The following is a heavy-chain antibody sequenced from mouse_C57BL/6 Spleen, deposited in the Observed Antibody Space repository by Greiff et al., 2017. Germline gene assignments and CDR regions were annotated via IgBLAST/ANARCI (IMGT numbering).Heavy chain of an antibody. Sequence: EVKVVESGGDLVKPGGSLKLSCAASGFTFSSYGMSWVRQTPDKRLEWVATISSGGSYTYYPDSVKGRFTISRDNAKNTLYLQMSSLKSEDTAMYYCARQGGSIYYAMDYWGQGTSVTVSS. CDR3: ARQGGSIYYAMDY. V-gene: IGHV5-6*01. CDR2: ISSGGSYT. D-gene: IGHD2-3*01. CDR1: GFTFSSYG. J-gene: IGHJ4*01.